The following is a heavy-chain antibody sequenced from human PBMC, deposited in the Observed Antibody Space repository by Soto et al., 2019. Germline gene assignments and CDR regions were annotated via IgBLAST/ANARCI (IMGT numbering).Heavy chain of an antibody. CDR1: GDSVSSNSAA. CDR3: AREDAVYSGDDYVAGGGNCFDP. D-gene: IGHD5-12*01. Sequence: SQTLSLTCAISGDSVSSNSAAWNWIRQSPSRGLEWLGRTYYESKWYNDYAVSVKSRITINPDKAKNQFSLQMNSETPKDTAVYYSAREDAVYSGDDYVAGGGNCFDPWGQGTLVTVSS. V-gene: IGHV6-1*01. CDR2: TYYESKWYN. J-gene: IGHJ5*02.